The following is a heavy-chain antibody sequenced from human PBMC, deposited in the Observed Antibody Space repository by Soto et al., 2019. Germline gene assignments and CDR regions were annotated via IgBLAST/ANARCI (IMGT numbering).Heavy chain of an antibody. CDR1: GGTFSSYA. Sequence: QVQLVQSGAEVKKPGSSVNVSCKASGGTFSSYAISWVRQAPGQGLEWMGGIIPIFGTANYAQKFQGRVTITADESTSTAYMELSSLRSEDTAVYYCARGGAMTVATINNWFDPWGQGTLVTVSS. D-gene: IGHD5-12*01. CDR3: ARGGAMTVATINNWFDP. V-gene: IGHV1-69*01. J-gene: IGHJ5*02. CDR2: IIPIFGTA.